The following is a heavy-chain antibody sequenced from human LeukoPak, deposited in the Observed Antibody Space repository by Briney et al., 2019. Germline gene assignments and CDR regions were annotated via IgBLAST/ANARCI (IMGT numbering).Heavy chain of an antibody. CDR2: ISSSSSYI. CDR3: ARDAAPRYSSSPSNFDY. CDR1: GFTFSSYS. J-gene: IGHJ4*02. V-gene: IGHV3-21*01. D-gene: IGHD6-6*01. Sequence: GGSLRLSCAASGFTFSSYSMNWVRQAPGKGLEWVSSISSSSSYIYYADSVKGRFTISRDNAKNSPYLQMNSLRAEDTAVYYCARDAAPRYSSSPSNFDYWGQGTLVTVSS.